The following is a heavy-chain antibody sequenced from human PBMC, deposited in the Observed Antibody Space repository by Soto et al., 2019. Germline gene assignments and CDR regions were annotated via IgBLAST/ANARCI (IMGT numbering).Heavy chain of an antibody. CDR1: GYTFTGYY. CDR3: ARDLSGYDAYFDY. V-gene: IGHV1-2*04. J-gene: IGHJ4*02. CDR2: INPNSGGT. Sequence: VKVSCKASGYTFTGYYMQWVRQAPGQGLEWMGWINPNSGGTNYAQKFQGWVTMTRDTSISTAYMELSRLRSDDTAVYYCARDLSGYDAYFDYWGQGTLVTVSS. D-gene: IGHD5-12*01.